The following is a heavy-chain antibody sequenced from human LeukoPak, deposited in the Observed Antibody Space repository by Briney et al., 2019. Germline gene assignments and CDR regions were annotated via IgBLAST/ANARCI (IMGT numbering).Heavy chain of an antibody. CDR1: GESISGFY. D-gene: IGHD5-18*01. CDR2: IYYSGST. CDR3: ARASQLWLQPYYFDY. J-gene: IGHJ4*02. V-gene: IGHV4-59*12. Sequence: SETLSLTCTVSGESISGFYWTWIRQPPGKGLEWIGYIYYSGSTNYNPSLKSRVTISVDTSKNQFSLKLSSVTAADTAVYYCARASQLWLQPYYFDYWGQGTLVTVSS.